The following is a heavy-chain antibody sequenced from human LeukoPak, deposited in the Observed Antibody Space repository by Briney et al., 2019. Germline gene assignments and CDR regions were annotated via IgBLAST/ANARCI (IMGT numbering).Heavy chain of an antibody. J-gene: IGHJ6*02. Sequence: GRSLRLSCAASGFTFDDYAMHWVRQAPGKGLEWVSGISWNSGSIGYADSVKGRFTISRDNAKNSLYLQMNSLRAEDTALYYCAKDRLSIAARPDYYYGMDVWGQGTTVTVSS. CDR3: AKDRLSIAARPDYYYGMDV. CDR1: GFTFDDYA. CDR2: ISWNSGSI. V-gene: IGHV3-9*01. D-gene: IGHD6-6*01.